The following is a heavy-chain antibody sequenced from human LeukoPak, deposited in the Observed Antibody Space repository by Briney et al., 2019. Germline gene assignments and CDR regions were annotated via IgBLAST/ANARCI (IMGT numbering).Heavy chain of an antibody. Sequence: GESLKISWKGSGYSFTSYWIGWVRQMPGKGLEWMGIIYPGDSDTRYSPSFQGQVTISADKSVSTAYLQWSSLKASDTAMYYCARQHYYDSSGPDYWGQGTLVTVPS. D-gene: IGHD3-22*01. CDR3: ARQHYYDSSGPDY. CDR1: GYSFTSYW. CDR2: IYPGDSDT. J-gene: IGHJ4*02. V-gene: IGHV5-51*01.